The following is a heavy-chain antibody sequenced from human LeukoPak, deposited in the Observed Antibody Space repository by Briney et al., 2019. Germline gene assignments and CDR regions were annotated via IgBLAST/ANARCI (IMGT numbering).Heavy chain of an antibody. Sequence: LRRANYAQKFQGRVTITADESTSTAYMELSSLRSEDTAVYYCARDEVYCSSTSCSRGNWFDPWGQGTLVTVSS. D-gene: IGHD2-2*01. CDR3: ARDEVYCSSTSCSRGNWFDP. J-gene: IGHJ5*02. V-gene: IGHV1-69*01. CDR2: LRRA.